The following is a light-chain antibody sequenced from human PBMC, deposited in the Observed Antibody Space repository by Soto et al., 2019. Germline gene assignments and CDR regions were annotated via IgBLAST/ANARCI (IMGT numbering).Light chain of an antibody. V-gene: IGKV3-20*01. CDR1: QTISSNY. J-gene: IGKJ1*01. Sequence: EIVLTQSPGTLSLSPGERATLSCRATQTISSNYLAWYRQKPGQAPELLIHGASTRATGIPDRFSGSGSGTDFTLTISRLEPEDFAVYYCQLYGSSPKTFGQGTKVEF. CDR3: QLYGSSPKT. CDR2: GAS.